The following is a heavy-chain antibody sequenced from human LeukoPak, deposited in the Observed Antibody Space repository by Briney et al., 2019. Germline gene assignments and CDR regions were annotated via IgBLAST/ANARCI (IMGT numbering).Heavy chain of an antibody. Sequence: GGSLRLSRAASGFTFSSYGMHWVRQAPGKGLEWVAVISYDGSNKYYADSVKGRFTISRDNSKNTLYLQMNSLRAEDTAVCYCARTSSQGLWSDAFDIWGQGTMVTVSS. V-gene: IGHV3-30*03. D-gene: IGHD4/OR15-4a*01. CDR1: GFTFSSYG. CDR2: ISYDGSNK. J-gene: IGHJ3*02. CDR3: ARTSSQGLWSDAFDI.